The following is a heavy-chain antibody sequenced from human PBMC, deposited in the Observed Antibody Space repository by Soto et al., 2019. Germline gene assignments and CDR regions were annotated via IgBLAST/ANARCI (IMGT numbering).Heavy chain of an antibody. CDR1: GASIISGEHY. Sequence: SETLSLTCTVSGASIISGEHYWSWIRQAPGKGLEWIGLIYYTGITDYNPSLKSRVAISVDTSKNQFSLRLSSVTAADTAVYYCARAPRGNYGYPSYFDYWGQGTLVTVSS. D-gene: IGHD3-10*01. J-gene: IGHJ4*02. CDR2: IYYTGIT. V-gene: IGHV4-30-4*02. CDR3: ARAPRGNYGYPSYFDY.